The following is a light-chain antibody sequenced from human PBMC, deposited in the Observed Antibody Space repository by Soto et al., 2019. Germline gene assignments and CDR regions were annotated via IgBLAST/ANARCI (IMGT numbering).Light chain of an antibody. V-gene: IGLV2-14*01. Sequence: QSVLSQPASVSGSPGQSITIYCTGTSGDVDAFDYVSWYQQHRGKAPKLMIFEVRDRPTGGSDRFSGSKSGSTASLTISALHAAYEADYSCPSFTSSSTHVFGTGTKGPVL. CDR1: SGDVDAFDY. J-gene: IGLJ1*01. CDR3: PSFTSSSTHV. CDR2: EVR.